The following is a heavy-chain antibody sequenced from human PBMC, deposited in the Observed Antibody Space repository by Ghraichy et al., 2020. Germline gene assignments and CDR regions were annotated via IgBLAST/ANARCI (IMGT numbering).Heavy chain of an antibody. V-gene: IGHV4-59*01. J-gene: IGHJ4*02. CDR3: ARGSYKYCGGDCYSYYFDY. CDR1: GGSISSYY. D-gene: IGHD2-21*02. Sequence: ESLNISCTVSGGSISSYYWSWIRQPPGKGLEWIGYIYYSGSTNYNPSLKSRVTISVDTSKNQFSLKLSSVTAADTAVYYCARGSYKYCGGDCYSYYFDYWGQGTLVAGSS. CDR2: IYYSGST.